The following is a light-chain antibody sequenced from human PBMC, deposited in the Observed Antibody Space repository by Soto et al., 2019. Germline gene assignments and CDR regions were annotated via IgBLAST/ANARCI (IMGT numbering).Light chain of an antibody. CDR3: QQYNSYMWT. Sequence: DIQMTQSPSTLSASIGDRVTITCRASQSISSWSAWFQQKPRKAPKLLIYKASSLESGVPSRFSGSGSGTEFTLTISSLQPDDFATYYCQQYNSYMWTFGQGTKVDIK. V-gene: IGKV1-5*03. J-gene: IGKJ1*01. CDR1: QSISSW. CDR2: KAS.